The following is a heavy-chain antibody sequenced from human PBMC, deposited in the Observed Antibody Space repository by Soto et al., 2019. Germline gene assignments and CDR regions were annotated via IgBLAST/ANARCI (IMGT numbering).Heavy chain of an antibody. CDR3: ARGRSSGRSPDY. CDR1: GFTFSSYG. CDR2: ISYDGSNK. V-gene: IGHV3-30*03. J-gene: IGHJ4*02. D-gene: IGHD6-19*01. Sequence: PGGSLRLSCAASGFTFSSYGMHWVRQAPGKGLEWVAVISYDGSNKYYADSVKGRFTISRDKSKNTLYLQMNSLRAEDTAVYDCARGRSSGRSPDYWGQGTLVTVSS.